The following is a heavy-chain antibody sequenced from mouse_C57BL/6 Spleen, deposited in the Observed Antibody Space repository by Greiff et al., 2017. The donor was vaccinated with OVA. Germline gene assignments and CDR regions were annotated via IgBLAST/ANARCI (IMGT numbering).Heavy chain of an antibody. J-gene: IGHJ4*01. Sequence: QVQLKESGAELARPGASVKLSCKASGYTFTSYGISWVKQRTGQGLEWIGEIYPRSGNTYYNEKFKGKATLTADKSSSTAYMELRSLTSEDSAVYFCARGGYYGSMDYWGQGTSVTVSS. CDR1: GYTFTSYG. CDR2: IYPRSGNT. V-gene: IGHV1-81*01. CDR3: ARGGYYGSMDY. D-gene: IGHD1-1*01.